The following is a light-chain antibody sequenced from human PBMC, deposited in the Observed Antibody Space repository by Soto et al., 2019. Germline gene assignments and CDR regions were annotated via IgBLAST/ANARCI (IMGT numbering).Light chain of an antibody. CDR3: GTWDNNLRGWV. CDR2: EGS. V-gene: IGLV2-23*01. CDR1: SSDVGSYNL. Sequence: QSALTQPASVSGSPGQSITISCTGTSSDVGSYNLVSWYQQHPGKAPKLMIYEGSKRPSGVSNRFSGSKSGNTASLTISGLQAEDEADYYCGTWDNNLRGWVFGGGTKLTVL. J-gene: IGLJ3*02.